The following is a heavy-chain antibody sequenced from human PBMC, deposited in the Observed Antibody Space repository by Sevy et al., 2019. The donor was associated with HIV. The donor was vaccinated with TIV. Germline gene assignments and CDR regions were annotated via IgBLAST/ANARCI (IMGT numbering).Heavy chain of an antibody. Sequence: QLGGSLRLSCAASGFTFSGNWMSWVRQAPGKGREWVADIKEDGSEKYYVDSVKGRFTISRDNAKKSLYLQMNNLRAEDTAVYYCARDAGYCSSTSCYRGDYFDYWGQGTLVTVSS. V-gene: IGHV3-7*01. J-gene: IGHJ4*02. D-gene: IGHD2-2*02. CDR1: GFTFSGNW. CDR2: IKEDGSEK. CDR3: ARDAGYCSSTSCYRGDYFDY.